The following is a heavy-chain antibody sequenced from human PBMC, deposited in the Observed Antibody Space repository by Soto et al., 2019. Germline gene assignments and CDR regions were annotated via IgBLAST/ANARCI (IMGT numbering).Heavy chain of an antibody. V-gene: IGHV3-23*01. J-gene: IGHJ4*02. D-gene: IGHD7-27*01. Sequence: EVQMLQTGGGLVQPGGSLRLSCEASGIAFSGYAMSWVRQAPGRGLEWVSAISTTGDRTYYADPVKGRFTISRDNSKNTLYLQMHSLRAEDTAVYYCAKDLRGDDLGRDYWGQGALVAVSS. CDR2: ISTTGDRT. CDR3: AKDLRGDDLGRDY. CDR1: GIAFSGYA.